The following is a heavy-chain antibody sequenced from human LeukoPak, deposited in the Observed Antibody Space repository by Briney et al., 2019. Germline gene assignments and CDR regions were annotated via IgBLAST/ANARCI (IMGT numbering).Heavy chain of an antibody. D-gene: IGHD3-22*01. CDR3: ARVTGYVIEDYFDY. J-gene: IGHJ4*02. CDR2: IYTSGST. V-gene: IGHV4-4*07. Sequence: PSETLSLTCTVSGGSISSYYWSWIRQPAGKGLEWIGRIYTSGSTNYNPSLKSRVTISVDTSKNQFSLKLRSVTAADTAVYYCARVTGYVIEDYFDYWGQGTLVTVSS. CDR1: GGSISSYY.